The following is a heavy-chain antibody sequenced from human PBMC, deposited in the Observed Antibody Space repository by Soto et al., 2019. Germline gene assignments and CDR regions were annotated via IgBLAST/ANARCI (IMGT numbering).Heavy chain of an antibody. CDR2: LYYCGTT. Sequence: SLTCAVSGGSISSGGYSWSWLRQPPGQGLECIGYLYYCGTTYSNPSLKSRVSISGDWSKNQFSLKLNSVTAADTAVYYCARAFTSIGLFDYWGPGTLVTVSS. V-gene: IGHV4-30-2*01. CDR3: ARAFTSIGLFDY. D-gene: IGHD2-15*01. CDR1: GGSISSGGYS. J-gene: IGHJ4*02.